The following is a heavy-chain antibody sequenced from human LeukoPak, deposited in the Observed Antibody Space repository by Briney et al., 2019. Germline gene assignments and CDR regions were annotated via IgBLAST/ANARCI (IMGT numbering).Heavy chain of an antibody. CDR3: ARGIAAAGNNWFDP. Sequence: PSETLSLTCTVSGGSISSYYWSWIRQPPGKGLEWIGYIYYGGSTNYNPSLKSRVTISVDTSKNQFSLKLSSVTAADTAVYYCARGIAAAGNNWFDPWGQGTLVTVSS. CDR2: IYYGGST. CDR1: GGSISSYY. D-gene: IGHD6-13*01. V-gene: IGHV4-59*01. J-gene: IGHJ5*02.